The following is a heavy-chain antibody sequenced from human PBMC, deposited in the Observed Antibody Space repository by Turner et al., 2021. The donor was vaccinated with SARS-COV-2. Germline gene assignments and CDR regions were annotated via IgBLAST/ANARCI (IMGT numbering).Heavy chain of an antibody. Sequence: QVQLVQSGAEVKKPGASVKVSCKASGYTFTSYDINWVRQATGQRAEWMGWMNPGKGNTTYAQEFQGRSNITRNTSISTAYMELSNLGTDDKAVYYWSGSGYLRRTRFPPYLYFDFWGRGTLVTVSS. J-gene: IGHJ2*01. V-gene: IGHV1-8*03. CDR2: MNPGKGNT. D-gene: IGHD6-13*01. CDR3: SGSGYLRRTRFPPYLYFDF. CDR1: GYTFTSYD.